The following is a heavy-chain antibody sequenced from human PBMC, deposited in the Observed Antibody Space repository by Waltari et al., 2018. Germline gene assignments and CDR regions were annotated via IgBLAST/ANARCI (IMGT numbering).Heavy chain of an antibody. V-gene: IGHV4-30-4*08. D-gene: IGHD3-10*01. CDR2: VYYRGST. Sequence: QVQLQESGPGLVQPSQTLSLSSGDYYWSWTRQPPGKGLEWIGYVYYRGSTYYNPSLKSRVTISVDTSKNQFSLKLSSVTAADTAVYYCARLEGWVGAFDIWGQGTMVTVSS. CDR1: SGDYY. J-gene: IGHJ3*02. CDR3: ARLEGWVGAFDI.